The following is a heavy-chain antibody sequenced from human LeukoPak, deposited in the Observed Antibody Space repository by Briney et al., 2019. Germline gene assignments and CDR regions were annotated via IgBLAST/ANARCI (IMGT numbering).Heavy chain of an antibody. CDR2: INPSGTGT. V-gene: IGHV1-46*01. Sequence: ASVKVSCKASGYTITSNYMHWVRQAPGQGLEWMGVINPSGTGTSYAQKFQGRITMTRDTSTSTVYMEVTSLRSEDTAVYYCARGFDGLRLKGQYFDYRGQGTLVTVSS. J-gene: IGHJ4*02. CDR3: ARGFDGLRLKGQYFDY. D-gene: IGHD5/OR15-5a*01. CDR1: GYTITSNY.